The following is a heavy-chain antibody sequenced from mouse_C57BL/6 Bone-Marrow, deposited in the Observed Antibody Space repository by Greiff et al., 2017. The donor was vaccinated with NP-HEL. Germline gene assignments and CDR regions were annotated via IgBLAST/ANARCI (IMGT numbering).Heavy chain of an antibody. D-gene: IGHD1-1*01. Sequence: VKLQQPGAELVKPGASVKLSCKASGYTFTSYWMQWVKQRPGQGLEWIGEIDPSDSYTNYNQKFNGKATLTVDTSSSTAYMQLSSLTSEDYAVYYCARSYYYGYYYAMDYWGQGTSVTVSS. V-gene: IGHV1-50*01. CDR1: GYTFTSYW. CDR3: ARSYYYGYYYAMDY. CDR2: IDPSDSYT. J-gene: IGHJ4*01.